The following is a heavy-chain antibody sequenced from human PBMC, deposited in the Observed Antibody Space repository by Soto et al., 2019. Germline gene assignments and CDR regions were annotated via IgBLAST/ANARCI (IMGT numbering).Heavy chain of an antibody. J-gene: IGHJ4*02. CDR1: GGSFSGYY. V-gene: IGHV4-34*01. CDR2: ITDSGST. CDR3: AKPYGDYPFDY. Sequence: PSETLSLTCAVYGGSFSGYYRSWVRQPPGKGLEWIGDITDSGSTHYNPSLKSRVTMSVDTSKSQFSLKLSSVTAADTAVYYCAKPYGDYPFDYWGQGTLVTVSS. D-gene: IGHD4-17*01.